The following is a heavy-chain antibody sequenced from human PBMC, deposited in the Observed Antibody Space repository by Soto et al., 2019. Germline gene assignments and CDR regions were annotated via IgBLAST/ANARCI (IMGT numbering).Heavy chain of an antibody. V-gene: IGHV1-46*02. Sequence: QVHLVQSGAAVKKPGASVKVSCKASGYTFENYYVHWVRQAPGQGLEWLAMIDPTGGRTTCAQKFQDRVTVTRDTSTSTVYMELSSLRSNDTPLYYCARELQFPHQETGMDVWGQGTTVTVSS. CDR2: IDPTGGRT. D-gene: IGHD2-15*01. CDR3: ARELQFPHQETGMDV. J-gene: IGHJ6*02. CDR1: GYTFENYY.